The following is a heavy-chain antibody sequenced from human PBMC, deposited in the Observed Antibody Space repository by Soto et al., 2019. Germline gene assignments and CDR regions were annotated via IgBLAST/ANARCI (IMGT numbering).Heavy chain of an antibody. CDR2: VNPDTGGT. V-gene: IGHV1-2*04. J-gene: IGHJ6*02. CDR3: ARDRTNWREASYGREV. CDR1: GYTFTAYY. D-gene: IGHD1-1*01. Sequence: QVQLVQSGAEVKEPGASVKVSCQASGYTFTAYYLHWVRQAPGQGLECLGWVNPDTGGTNYAQNFEGWVSMTRDTSISTAYMELSRLRSDDTAVYYCARDRTNWREASYGREVWGQGTTVTVSS.